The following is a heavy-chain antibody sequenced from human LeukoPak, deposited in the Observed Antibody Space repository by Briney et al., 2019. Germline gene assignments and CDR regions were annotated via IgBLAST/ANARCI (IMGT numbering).Heavy chain of an antibody. J-gene: IGHJ5*02. Sequence: SETLSLTCTVSGGSINSRSYYWGWIRQPPGKGLEWIGSIYYKGNTYLNPSLKSRVTISVDTSRNQFSLKLSSVTAADTAVYYCARDYSNYGWFDPWGQGTLVTVSS. CDR3: ARDYSNYGWFDP. CDR1: GGSINSRSYY. V-gene: IGHV4-39*07. CDR2: IYYKGNT. D-gene: IGHD4-11*01.